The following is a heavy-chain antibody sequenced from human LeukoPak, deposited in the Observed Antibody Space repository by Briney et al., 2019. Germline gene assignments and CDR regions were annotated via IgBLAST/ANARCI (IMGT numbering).Heavy chain of an antibody. J-gene: IGHJ4*02. CDR2: INHSGST. Sequence: SETLSLTCAVYGGSFSGYYWSWIRQPPGKGLEWIGEINHSGSTNYNPSLKSQVTISVDTSKNQFSLKLSSVTAADTAVYYCARHFRQTSFEYWGRGTLVTISS. CDR1: GGSFSGYY. V-gene: IGHV4-34*01. CDR3: ARHFRQTSFEY.